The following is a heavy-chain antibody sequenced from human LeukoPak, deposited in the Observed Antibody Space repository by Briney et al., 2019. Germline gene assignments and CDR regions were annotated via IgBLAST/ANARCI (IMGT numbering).Heavy chain of an antibody. J-gene: IGHJ6*04. CDR1: GFTFSGYS. CDR2: ISRSSSYI. V-gene: IGHV3-21*01. CDR3: AELGITMIGGV. D-gene: IGHD3-10*02. Sequence: GGSLRLSCAASGFTFSGYSMNWVRQAPGKGLEWVSSISRSSSYIYYADSLKGRFTISRDNAKNSLYLQMNSLRAEDTAVYYCAELGITMIGGVWGKGTTVTISS.